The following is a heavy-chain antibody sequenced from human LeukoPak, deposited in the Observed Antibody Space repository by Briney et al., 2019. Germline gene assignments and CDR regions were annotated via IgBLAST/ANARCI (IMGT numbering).Heavy chain of an antibody. J-gene: IGHJ4*02. CDR1: EFTFSSYA. V-gene: IGHV3-23*01. Sequence: SGGSLRLSCEASEFTFSSYAMSWVRQAPGKGLEWVSVISSSGGSTYYADSVKGRFTISRDNSKDTLYLQMNSLRAEDTAVYYCAKSPGSRSYPHYFDYWGQGTLVTVSS. CDR3: AKSPGSRSYPHYFDY. D-gene: IGHD3-10*01. CDR2: ISSSGGST.